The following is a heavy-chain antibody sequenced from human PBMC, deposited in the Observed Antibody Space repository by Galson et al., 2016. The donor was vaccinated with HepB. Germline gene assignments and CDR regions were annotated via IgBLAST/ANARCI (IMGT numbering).Heavy chain of an antibody. CDR2: ISGGGTII. CDR3: ARGTISGVVTVSLSWFDH. V-gene: IGHV3-11*01. Sequence: SLRLSCAASGFSFSEYYMTWIRQAPGKGLEWLSYISGGGTIIHNADSVKGRFTISRDNAKNSLYLQINSLRAEDTAVYYCARGTISGVVTVSLSWFDHWGRGTLVTVSS. D-gene: IGHD3-3*01. J-gene: IGHJ5*02. CDR1: GFSFSEYY.